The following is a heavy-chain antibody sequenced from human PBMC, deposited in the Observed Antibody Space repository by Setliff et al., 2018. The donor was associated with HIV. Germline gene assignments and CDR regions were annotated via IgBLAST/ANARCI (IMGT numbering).Heavy chain of an antibody. J-gene: IGHJ4*02. CDR2: SSYSGST. D-gene: IGHD4-17*01. CDR1: RGSISTYY. V-gene: IGHV4-59*03. Sequence: KTSETLSLTCTVSRGSISTYYWSWIRQPPGKGLEWIGYSSYSGSTNYNPSLKSRLTISLDTSKNQFSLKLNSVTAADTAVYYCGRLYGDYTFFFFDYWRQGSLVTVCS. CDR3: GRLYGDYTFFFFDY.